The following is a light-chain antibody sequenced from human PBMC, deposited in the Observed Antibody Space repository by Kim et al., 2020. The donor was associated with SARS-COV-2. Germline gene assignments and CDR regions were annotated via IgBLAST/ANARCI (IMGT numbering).Light chain of an antibody. J-gene: IGKJ1*01. Sequence: EIVLTQSPGTLSLSPEERATLSCRASQTVVSNYLAWYQQKPGQAPRLLIYGASSRATGIPDKFSGSGSGTDFTLTITRLEPEDSAVYYCQQYHMAPRTFGQGTKVDIK. V-gene: IGKV3-20*01. CDR3: QQYHMAPRT. CDR2: GAS. CDR1: QTVVSNY.